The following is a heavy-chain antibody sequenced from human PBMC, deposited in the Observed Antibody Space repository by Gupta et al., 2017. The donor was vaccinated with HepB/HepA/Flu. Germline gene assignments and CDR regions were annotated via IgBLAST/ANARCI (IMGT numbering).Heavy chain of an antibody. D-gene: IGHD6-19*01. CDR1: GLTVSSNY. CDR2: IYTGGAT. J-gene: IGHJ4*02. CDR3: AREIAVAVHFDY. V-gene: IGHV3-66*01. Sequence: EVQLVESGGGLVQPGGSLRLSCVASGLTVSSNYMSWVRQAPGKGLEWVSVIYTGGATYYADSVKGRFTVSRDNSKNTLYLQMNSLRAEDTAVYYCAREIAVAVHFDYWGQGTLVTVSS.